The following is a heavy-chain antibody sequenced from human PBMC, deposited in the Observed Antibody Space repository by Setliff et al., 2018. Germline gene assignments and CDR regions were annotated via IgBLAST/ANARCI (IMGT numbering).Heavy chain of an antibody. CDR1: GGSISSSNW. CDR3: AADQPKEWPRYYYYGMDV. CDR2: INHIGST. D-gene: IGHD3-3*01. J-gene: IGHJ6*02. V-gene: IGHV4-4*02. Sequence: SETLSLTCAVSGGSISSSNWWSWVRQPPGKGLEWRGEINHIGSTNNNPPLKSRVTISVDKSTNQFSLKLSSVTAADTAVYYCAADQPKEWPRYYYYGMDVWGQGTTVTVSS.